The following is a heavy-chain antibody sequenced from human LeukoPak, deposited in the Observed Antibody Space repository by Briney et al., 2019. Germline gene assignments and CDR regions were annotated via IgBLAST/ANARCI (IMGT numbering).Heavy chain of an antibody. CDR2: IYSSGSS. Sequence: PSETLSLTCTVSGGSISSYWWSWIRQPAGKGLEWIGRIYSSGSSNYNVALESRVTISVDKLKNQFSLKLSSVTAADTAVYYCARDSADILTGFFEQWGQGTLVTVSP. CDR1: GGSISSYW. D-gene: IGHD3-9*01. V-gene: IGHV4-4*07. CDR3: ARDSADILTGFFEQ. J-gene: IGHJ4*02.